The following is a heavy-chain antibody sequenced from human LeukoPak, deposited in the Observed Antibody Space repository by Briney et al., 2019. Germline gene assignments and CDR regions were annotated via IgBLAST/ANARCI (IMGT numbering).Heavy chain of an antibody. CDR3: AKDSEEYSSSSYFDY. V-gene: IGHV3-23*01. J-gene: IGHJ4*02. CDR2: ISGSGGST. D-gene: IGHD6-6*01. CDR1: GFTFSSYS. Sequence: GGSLRLSCAASGFTFSSYSMNWVRQAPGKGLEWVSAISGSGGSTYYADSVKGRFTISRDNSKNTLYLQMNSLRAEDTAVYYCAKDSEEYSSSSYFDYWGQGTLVTVSS.